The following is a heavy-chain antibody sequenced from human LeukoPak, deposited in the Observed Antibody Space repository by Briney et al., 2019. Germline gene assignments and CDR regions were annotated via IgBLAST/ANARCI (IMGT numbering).Heavy chain of an antibody. J-gene: IGHJ3*02. CDR2: ISGSGGST. V-gene: IGHV3-23*01. Sequence: RGSLRLSCAASGFTFSSYAMSWVRQAPGKGLEWVSAISGSGGSTYYADSVKGRFTISRDNSKNTLYLQMNSLSAEDTAVYYCAKDTRSSGWLRTNDAFDIWGQGTMVTVSS. D-gene: IGHD6-19*01. CDR1: GFTFSSYA. CDR3: AKDTRSSGWLRTNDAFDI.